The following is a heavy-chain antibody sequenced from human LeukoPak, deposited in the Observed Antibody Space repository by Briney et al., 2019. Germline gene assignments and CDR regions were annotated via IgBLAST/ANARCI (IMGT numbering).Heavy chain of an antibody. CDR2: IRQDGNEM. D-gene: IGHD3-10*01. Sequence: GGSLRLSCAASGFTFSSHWMGWVRQAPGKGLKWVANIRQDGNEMYYVDSVKGRFTISRDNAQNSLYLHMTSLRAEDTALYYCARHGSFCFDRWGQGTLVTVSS. V-gene: IGHV3-7*05. CDR1: GFTFSSHW. J-gene: IGHJ5*02. CDR3: ARHGSFCFDR.